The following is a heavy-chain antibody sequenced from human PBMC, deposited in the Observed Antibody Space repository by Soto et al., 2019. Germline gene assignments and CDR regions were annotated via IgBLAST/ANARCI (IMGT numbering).Heavy chain of an antibody. V-gene: IGHV1-46*01. CDR2: INPSGGST. CDR1: GYTFTSYY. CDR3: GRNYCSGGRCYYYYGMDV. J-gene: IGHJ6*02. Sequence: ASVKVSCKASGYTFTSYYMHWVRQAPGQGLEWMGIINPSGGSTNYAQNFQGRVTITADESTSTAYMELSSLRSEDTAVYYCGRNYCSGGRCYYYYGMDVWGQGTTVTVSS. D-gene: IGHD2-15*01.